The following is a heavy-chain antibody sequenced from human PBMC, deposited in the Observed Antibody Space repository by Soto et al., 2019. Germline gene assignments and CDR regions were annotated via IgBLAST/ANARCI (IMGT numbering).Heavy chain of an antibody. J-gene: IGHJ5*02. Sequence: LCGGSISSSSYYWGWIRQPPGKGLEWIGSIYYSGSTYYNPSLKSRVTISVDTSKNQFSLKLSSVTAADTAVYYCARHRKAAAGTLYWFDPWGQGTLVTVSS. CDR3: ARHRKAAAGTLYWFDP. CDR2: IYYSGST. D-gene: IGHD6-13*01. CDR1: GGSISSSSYY. V-gene: IGHV4-39*01.